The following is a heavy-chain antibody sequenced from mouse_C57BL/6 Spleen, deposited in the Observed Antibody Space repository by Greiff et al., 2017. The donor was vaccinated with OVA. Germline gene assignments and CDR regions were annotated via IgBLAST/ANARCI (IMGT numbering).Heavy chain of an antibody. D-gene: IGHD1-1*01. CDR1: GFSFNTYA. CDR2: IRSKSNNYAT. CDR3: VRPKFFYYYGSSYEYFDV. J-gene: IGHJ1*03. Sequence: EVKLVESGGGLVQPKGSLKLSCAASGFSFNTYAMNWVRQAPGKGLEWVARIRSKSNNYATYYADSVKDRFTISRDDSESMLYLQMNNLKTEDTAMYYCVRPKFFYYYGSSYEYFDVWGTGTTVTVSS. V-gene: IGHV10-1*01.